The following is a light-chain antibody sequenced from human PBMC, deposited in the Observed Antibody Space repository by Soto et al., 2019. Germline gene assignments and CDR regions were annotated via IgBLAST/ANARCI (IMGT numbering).Light chain of an antibody. J-gene: IGKJ4*01. V-gene: IGKV3-11*01. CDR1: KPISNF. CDR3: PQRIDWSIS. CDR2: DTS. Sequence: EIVLTQYPATLSLSPGERATLSCRSNKPISNFLSCYQQKPDQAPRLLISDTSDRATCIPARFSGSRSGTDFTVTTISLEQEVLGIYYCPQRIDWSISFGVGTDVAIK.